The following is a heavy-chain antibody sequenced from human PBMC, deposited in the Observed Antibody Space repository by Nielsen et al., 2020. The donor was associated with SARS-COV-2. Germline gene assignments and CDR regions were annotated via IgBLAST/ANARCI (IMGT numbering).Heavy chain of an antibody. CDR3: ARTVGLLWFGEFPRDLDY. V-gene: IGHV7-4-1*02. CDR2: INTNTGNP. CDR1: GGTFSSYA. D-gene: IGHD3-10*01. J-gene: IGHJ4*02. Sequence: ASVKVSCKASGGTFSSYAISWVRQAPGQGLEWMGWINTNTGNPTYAQGFTGRFVFSLDTSVSTAYLQISSLKAEDTAVYYCARTVGLLWFGEFPRDLDYWGQGTLVTVSS.